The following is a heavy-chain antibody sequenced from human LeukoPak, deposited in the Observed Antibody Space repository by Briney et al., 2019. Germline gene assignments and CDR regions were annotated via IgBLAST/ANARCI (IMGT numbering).Heavy chain of an antibody. CDR1: GFTFNNAW. D-gene: IGHD3-22*01. J-gene: IGHJ4*02. CDR3: TTPFPRYYDSSGYCH. V-gene: IGHV3-15*01. CDR2: IKSKTVGGTT. Sequence: GGSLRLSCAASGFTFNNAWMSWVRQAPGKGLEWVGRIKSKTVGGTTDYAAPVKGRFTISRDDSKNTLFLQMNSLKTEDTAVYYCTTPFPRYYDSSGYCHWAQGTLVTVSS.